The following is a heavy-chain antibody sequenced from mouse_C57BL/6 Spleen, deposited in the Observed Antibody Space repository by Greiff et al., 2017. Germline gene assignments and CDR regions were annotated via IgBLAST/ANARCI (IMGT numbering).Heavy chain of an antibody. V-gene: IGHV1-55*01. Sequence: QVQLKESGAELVKPGASVKMSCRASGYTFTSYWITWVKQRPGQGLEWIGDIYPGSGSTNYNEKFKSKATLTVDTSSSTAYMQLSSLTSEDSAVYYCARKEVVATDYAMDYWGQGTSVTVSS. J-gene: IGHJ4*01. CDR1: GYTFTSYW. D-gene: IGHD1-1*01. CDR2: IYPGSGST. CDR3: ARKEVVATDYAMDY.